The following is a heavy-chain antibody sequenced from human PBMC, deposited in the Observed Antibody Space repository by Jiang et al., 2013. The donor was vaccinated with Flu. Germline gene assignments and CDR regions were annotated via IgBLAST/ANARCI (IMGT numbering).Heavy chain of an antibody. D-gene: IGHD6-6*01. V-gene: IGHV5-51*01. CDR2: IYPGDSDT. J-gene: IGHJ4*02. CDR3: ARLPQGSSSSIDY. Sequence: KGLEWMGIIYPGDSDTRYSPSFQGQVTISADKSISTAYLQWSSLKASDTAMYYCARLPQGSSSSIDYWGQGTLVTVSS.